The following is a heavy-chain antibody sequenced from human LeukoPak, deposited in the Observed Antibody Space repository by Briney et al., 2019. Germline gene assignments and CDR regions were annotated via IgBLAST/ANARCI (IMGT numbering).Heavy chain of an antibody. J-gene: IGHJ1*01. CDR2: IYPGDSDT. CDR3: ARHLGTYSSSAFQH. CDR1: EYIFTNYW. V-gene: IGHV5-51*01. Sequence: GESLKISCKGSEYIFTNYWIGWVRQMPGKGLEWMGIIYPGDSDTRYSPSFQGQVTISADKSISTAYLQWSSLKASDTAMYYCARHLGTYSSSAFQHWGQGTPVIVSS. D-gene: IGHD6-13*01.